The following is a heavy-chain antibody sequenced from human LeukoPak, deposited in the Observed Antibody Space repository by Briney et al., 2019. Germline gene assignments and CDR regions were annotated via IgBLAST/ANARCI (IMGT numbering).Heavy chain of an antibody. J-gene: IGHJ6*02. CDR2: INPNSGGT. V-gene: IGHV1-2*02. CDR1: GYTFTGYY. CDR3: AREPHAYYYGMDV. Sequence: ASVKVSCKASGYTFTGYYMHWVRQAPGQGLEWMGWINPNSGGTNYAQKFQGRVTMTRDTSIITAYMELSRLRSDDTAVYYCAREPHAYYYGMDVWGHGTTVTVSS.